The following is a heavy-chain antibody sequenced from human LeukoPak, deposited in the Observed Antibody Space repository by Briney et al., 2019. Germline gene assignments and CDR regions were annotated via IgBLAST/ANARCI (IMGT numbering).Heavy chain of an antibody. D-gene: IGHD7-27*01. J-gene: IGHJ3*02. V-gene: IGHV3-66*01. Sequence: GGSLRLSYAASGFTVSSNYMSWVRQAPGKGLEWVSVIYSGGSTYYADSVKGRFTISRDNSKNTLYLQMNSLRAEDTAVYYCARVLTGDQFGAFDIWGQGTMVTVSS. CDR2: IYSGGST. CDR3: ARVLTGDQFGAFDI. CDR1: GFTVSSNY.